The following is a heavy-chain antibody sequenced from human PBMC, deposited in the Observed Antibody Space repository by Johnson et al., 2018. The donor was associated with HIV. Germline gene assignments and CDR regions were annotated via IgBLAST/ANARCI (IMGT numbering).Heavy chain of an antibody. V-gene: IGHV3-7*01. Sequence: VQLVESGGGLVQPGGSLRLSCAASGFTFSSYWMSWVRQAPGKGLEWVANIKQDGSEKYYVDSVKGRFTFSRDNSKNTLYLQMNSLRAGDTAVYYCARGGRKWELLGDDAFDIWGQGTMVTVSS. CDR3: ARGGRKWELLGDDAFDI. CDR1: GFTFSSYW. J-gene: IGHJ3*02. D-gene: IGHD1-26*01. CDR2: IKQDGSEK.